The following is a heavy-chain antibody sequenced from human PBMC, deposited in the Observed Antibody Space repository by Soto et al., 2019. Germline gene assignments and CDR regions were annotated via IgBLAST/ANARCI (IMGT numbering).Heavy chain of an antibody. V-gene: IGHV4-34*01. J-gene: IGHJ3*02. CDR1: GGSFSGYY. CDR3: ARVKTTNLPPGGPLQPGRKTRGAFDI. CDR2: INHSGST. D-gene: IGHD1-1*01. Sequence: SETLSLTCAVYGGSFSGYYWSWIRQPPGKGLEWIGEINHSGSTNYNPSLKSRVTISVDTSKNQFSLKLSSVTAADTAVYYCARVKTTNLPPGGPLQPGRKTRGAFDIWGQGTMVTVSS.